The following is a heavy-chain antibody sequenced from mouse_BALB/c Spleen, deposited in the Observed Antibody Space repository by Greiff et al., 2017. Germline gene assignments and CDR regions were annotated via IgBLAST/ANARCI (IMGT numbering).Heavy chain of an antibody. V-gene: IGHV1-9*01. CDR3: ARSHYYYGSSYPFDY. CDR1: GYTFSSYW. D-gene: IGHD1-1*01. J-gene: IGHJ2*01. CDR2: ILPGSGST. Sequence: QVQLQQSGAELMKPGASVKISCKATGYTFSSYWIEWVKQRPGHGLEWIGEILPGSGSTNYNEKFKGKATFTADTSSNTAYMQLSSLTSEDSAVYYCARSHYYYGSSYPFDYWGQGTTLTVSS.